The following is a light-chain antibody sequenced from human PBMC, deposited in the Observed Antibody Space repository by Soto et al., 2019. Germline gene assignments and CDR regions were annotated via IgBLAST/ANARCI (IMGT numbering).Light chain of an antibody. CDR2: KAS. V-gene: IGKV1-5*03. Sequence: DIPMTQSPSTLSASVGDRVTVTCRASQSISSWLAWYQQKPGKAPKILIYKASSLESGVPSRFSVSGSGTGFTLTISSLQPDDFATYYCHEYKSYPWTFGQETKVEIK. J-gene: IGKJ1*01. CDR1: QSISSW. CDR3: HEYKSYPWT.